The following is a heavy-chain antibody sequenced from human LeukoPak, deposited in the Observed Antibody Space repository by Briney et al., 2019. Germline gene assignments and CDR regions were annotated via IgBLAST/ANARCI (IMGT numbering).Heavy chain of an antibody. V-gene: IGHV1-8*01. CDR2: MNPNSGNT. CDR3: ARPACSGGSCYYTYYFDY. J-gene: IGHJ4*02. D-gene: IGHD2-15*01. Sequence: ASVKVSCKASGYTFTSYDINWVRQATGQGREWMGWMNPNSGNTGYAQKFQGRVTMTRNTSIRTAYMELSSLRSEDTAVYYCARPACSGGSCYYTYYFDYWGQGTLVTVSS. CDR1: GYTFTSYD.